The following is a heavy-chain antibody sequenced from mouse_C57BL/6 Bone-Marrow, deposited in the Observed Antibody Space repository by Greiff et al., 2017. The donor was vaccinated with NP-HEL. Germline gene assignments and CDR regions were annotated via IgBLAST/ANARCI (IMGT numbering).Heavy chain of an antibody. CDR2: IYPGSGST. V-gene: IGHV1-55*01. Sequence: QVQLQQSGAELVKPGASVKMSCKASGYTFTSYWITWVKQRPGQGLEWIGDIYPGSGSTNYNEKFKSKATLTVDTSSSTAYMQLSSLTSEDSAVYYCARRVYYGYDWYFDVWGTGTTVTVSS. CDR1: GYTFTSYW. CDR3: ARRVYYGYDWYFDV. D-gene: IGHD2-2*01. J-gene: IGHJ1*03.